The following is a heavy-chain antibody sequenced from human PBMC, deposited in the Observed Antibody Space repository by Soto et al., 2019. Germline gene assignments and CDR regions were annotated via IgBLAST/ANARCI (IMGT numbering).Heavy chain of an antibody. D-gene: IGHD5-12*01. V-gene: IGHV1-18*01. CDR1: GYTFNTYA. J-gene: IGHJ4*02. CDR2: IGPNNGKT. Sequence: QIQLLQSGGAVEKPGASVKVSCKASGYTFNTYAITWVRQAPGQGLEWMGWIGPNNGKTRYTQRLQDRLTMTTDTSTNTAYMELRSLRSDDTAMYFCARIFLPGYPDYWGQGTLVTVSS. CDR3: ARIFLPGYPDY.